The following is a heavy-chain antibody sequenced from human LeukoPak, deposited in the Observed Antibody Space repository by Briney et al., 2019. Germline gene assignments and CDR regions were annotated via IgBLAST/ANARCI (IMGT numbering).Heavy chain of an antibody. J-gene: IGHJ3*02. CDR1: GYTFTSYY. D-gene: IGHD2-2*01. V-gene: IGHV1-46*01. Sequence: GGSVKVSCKASGYTFTSYYMHWVRQAPGQGLEWVGIINPSGGSTSYAQKLQGRVTMTTDTSTSTAYMELRSLRSDDTAVYYCARSYLGYCSSTSCYGAFDIWGQGTMVTVSS. CDR3: ARSYLGYCSSTSCYGAFDI. CDR2: INPSGGST.